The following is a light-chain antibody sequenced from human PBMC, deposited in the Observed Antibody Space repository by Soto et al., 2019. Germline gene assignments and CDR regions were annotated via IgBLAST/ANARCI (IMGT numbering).Light chain of an antibody. Sequence: EIVLTQSPATLSLSPGERATLSCRASQRVSSYLAWYQQKPGQAPRLLIYDASNRATGVPARFSGSGSGTDFTLTISSLEPEDFAVYYCLQRNNWPHTFGQGTKLEI. CDR1: QRVSSY. J-gene: IGKJ2*01. CDR3: LQRNNWPHT. V-gene: IGKV3-11*01. CDR2: DAS.